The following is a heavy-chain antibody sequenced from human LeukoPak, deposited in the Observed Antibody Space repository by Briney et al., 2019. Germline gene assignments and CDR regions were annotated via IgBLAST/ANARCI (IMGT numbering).Heavy chain of an antibody. J-gene: IGHJ4*02. Sequence: ASVKVSCKASGYTFTSYGISWVRQAPGQGLEWMGWISAYNGNTNYAQKLQGRVTMTTDTSTSTAYMELRSLRSDDTAVYYWARDLSRYSSSWYGAPDSRYTYYFDYWGQGTLVTVSS. CDR2: ISAYNGNT. CDR3: ARDLSRYSSSWYGAPDSRYTYYFDY. CDR1: GYTFTSYG. D-gene: IGHD6-13*01. V-gene: IGHV1-18*01.